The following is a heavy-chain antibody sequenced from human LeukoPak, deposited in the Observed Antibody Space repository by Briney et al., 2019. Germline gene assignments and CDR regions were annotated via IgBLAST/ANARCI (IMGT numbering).Heavy chain of an antibody. CDR3: ARASGSYCSSTSCNDAFDI. D-gene: IGHD2-2*01. CDR1: GYTFSSYG. CDR2: ISAYNGNT. Sequence: ASVKVSCKASGYTFSSYGITWVRQAPGQGLEWMGWISAYNGNTNYAQDLQGRVTMTTDTSTSTAYLEPKSLSSDDTAVYYCARASGSYCSSTSCNDAFDIWGQGTMVTVSS. J-gene: IGHJ3*02. V-gene: IGHV1-18*01.